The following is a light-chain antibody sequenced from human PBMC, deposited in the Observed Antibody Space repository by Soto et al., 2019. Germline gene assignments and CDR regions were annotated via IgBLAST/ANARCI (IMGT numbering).Light chain of an antibody. V-gene: IGKV1-5*03. CDR1: QSISSW. J-gene: IGKJ2*01. CDR3: QQYNSYPVT. Sequence: DIQMTQSPSTLSASVGDRVTITCRSSQSISSWLAWYQQKPGKAPKLLIYKASSLESGAPSRFSGSGSGTEFTLTISSLQPDDFATYYCQQYNSYPVTFGQGTKLEIK. CDR2: KAS.